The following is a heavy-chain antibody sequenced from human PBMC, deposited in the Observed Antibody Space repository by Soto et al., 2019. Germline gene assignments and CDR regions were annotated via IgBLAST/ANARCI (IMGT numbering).Heavy chain of an antibody. J-gene: IGHJ4*02. CDR2: INPNNGGT. CDR1: GYSFTGNS. Sequence: QVHLVQSGAEVKKPGASVRVSCKASGYSFTGNSMHWVRQAPGQGLEWMGWINPNNGGTNYAQKFQGWVAMTRDTSASTAYMDLNRLKSDDTALYYCVIQRSGVVYWGQGPLVTVSS. D-gene: IGHD2-15*01. V-gene: IGHV1-2*04. CDR3: VIQRSGVVY.